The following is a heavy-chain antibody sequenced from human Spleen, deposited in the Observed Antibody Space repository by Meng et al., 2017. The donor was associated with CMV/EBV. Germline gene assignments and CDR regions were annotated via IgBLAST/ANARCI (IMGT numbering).Heavy chain of an antibody. CDR3: ARGRGATTSYGLDV. J-gene: IGHJ6*02. D-gene: IGHD4/OR15-4a*01. CDR2: IYSGGRT. Sequence: GGSLRLSCVASGFTFDDYTMHWVRQAPGKGLEWVSIIYSGGRTYYADFVKGRFAISRDNSMNTLYLQMSSLRAEDTAVYYCARGRGATTSYGLDVWGQGTTVTVSS. CDR1: GFTFDDYT. V-gene: IGHV3-53*01.